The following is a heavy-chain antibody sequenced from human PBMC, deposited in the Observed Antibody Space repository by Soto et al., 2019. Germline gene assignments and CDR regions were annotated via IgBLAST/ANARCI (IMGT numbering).Heavy chain of an antibody. J-gene: IGHJ3*02. Sequence: GGSLRLSCAASGFTFSSYGMHWVRQAPGKGLEWVAVISYDGSNKYYADSVKGRFTISRDNSKNTLYLQMNSLTAEDTAVYYCAREVHYDSSGYSDDAFDIWGQGTMVTVSS. CDR2: ISYDGSNK. CDR3: AREVHYDSSGYSDDAFDI. CDR1: GFTFSSYG. D-gene: IGHD3-22*01. V-gene: IGHV3-30*03.